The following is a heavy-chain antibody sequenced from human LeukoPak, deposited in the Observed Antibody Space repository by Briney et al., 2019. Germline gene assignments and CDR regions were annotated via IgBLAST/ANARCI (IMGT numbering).Heavy chain of an antibody. J-gene: IGHJ5*02. Sequence: PSQTLSLTCTVSGGSISSGDYYWSWIRQPPGKGLEWIGYIYYSGSTYYNPSLKSRVTISVDTSKNQFSLKLSSVTAADTAVYYCARVGDILTGYYPWEPWFDPWGQGTPVTVSS. D-gene: IGHD3-9*01. CDR3: ARVGDILTGYYPWEPWFDP. CDR2: IYYSGST. V-gene: IGHV4-30-4*01. CDR1: GGSISSGDYY.